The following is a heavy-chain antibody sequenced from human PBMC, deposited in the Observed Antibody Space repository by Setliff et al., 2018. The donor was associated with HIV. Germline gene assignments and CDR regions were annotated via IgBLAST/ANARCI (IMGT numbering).Heavy chain of an antibody. J-gene: IGHJ3*02. CDR3: ARRLMGRSGRDDAFDI. V-gene: IGHV1-18*01. Sequence: ASVKVSCKTSGYTFISYGISWVRQAPGQGLEWMGWINTYNGNTNYAQKFQDRVTMTTDISTTTAYMELRNLRSDDTAAYYYARRLMGRSGRDDAFDIWGQGTTVTVSS. CDR2: INTYNGNT. D-gene: IGHD2-8*01. CDR1: GYTFISYG.